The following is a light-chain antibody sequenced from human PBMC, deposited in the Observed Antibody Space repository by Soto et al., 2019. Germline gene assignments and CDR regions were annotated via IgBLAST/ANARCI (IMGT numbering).Light chain of an antibody. V-gene: IGKV1-12*01. J-gene: IGKJ2*01. CDR1: QYISSW. CDR2: AAS. Sequence: DIQMTQSPSSVSASVGDRVTITCRASQYISSWLAWYQQKPGKAPKLLIYAASSLQSGVPSRFSGRESGTDFTLTISSLQPEDFATYYCLQSNSFPHTFGQGTKLEIK. CDR3: LQSNSFPHT.